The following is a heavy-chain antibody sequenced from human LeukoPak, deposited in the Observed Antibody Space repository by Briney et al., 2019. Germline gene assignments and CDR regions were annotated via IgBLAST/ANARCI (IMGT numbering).Heavy chain of an antibody. CDR3: ARDLGPYTGSYYSYYHYMDV. Sequence: ASVKVSCKAYGYNFATSGIGWVRQAPGQGLEWLGWISGYNGNTKSAPKLQGRVTMATDTSTDTAYLELGSLRVDDTAIYYCARDLGPYTGSYYSYYHYMDVWGEGTSVTVSS. CDR2: ISGYNGNT. CDR1: GYNFATSG. D-gene: IGHD1-26*01. V-gene: IGHV1-18*01. J-gene: IGHJ6*03.